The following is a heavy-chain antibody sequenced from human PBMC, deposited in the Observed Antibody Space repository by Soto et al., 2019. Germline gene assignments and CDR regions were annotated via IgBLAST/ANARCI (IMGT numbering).Heavy chain of an antibody. V-gene: IGHV3-30*18. J-gene: IGHJ5*02. CDR2: ISYDGNNK. CDR1: GFTFSNFA. Sequence: QVRLVESGGGVVQPARSLRLSCAASGFTFSNFAMHWVRQAPGQGLEWVALISYDGNNKYYADSVKGRFTISRDNSENTLFLQMNSLRAEDTAGYCCANDKVVRGYCSSSSCYGWFDPWGQGTLVTVSS. CDR3: ANDKVVRGYCSSSSCYGWFDP. D-gene: IGHD2-2*01.